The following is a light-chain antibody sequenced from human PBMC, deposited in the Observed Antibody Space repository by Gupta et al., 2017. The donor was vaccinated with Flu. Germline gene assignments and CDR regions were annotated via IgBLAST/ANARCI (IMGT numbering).Light chain of an antibody. Sequence: PSTLSASVGDRVTSTCRASQNIDSWLAWYQKKPGKAPKYLIYKASRVETGVPSRFSGSGSGTEFTLTISRLQPDDFANYYCQHERSSPWTFGQGTKVEIK. CDR2: KAS. CDR3: QHERSSPWT. J-gene: IGKJ1*01. CDR1: QNIDSW. V-gene: IGKV1-5*03.